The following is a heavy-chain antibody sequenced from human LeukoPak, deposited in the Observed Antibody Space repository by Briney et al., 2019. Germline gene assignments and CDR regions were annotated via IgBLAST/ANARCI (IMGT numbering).Heavy chain of an antibody. V-gene: IGHV1-69*05. D-gene: IGHD3-22*01. CDR1: GGTFSSYA. Sequence: ASVKVSCKASGGTFSSYAISWVRQAPGQGPEWMGGIIPIFGTANYAQKFQGRVTITTDESTSTAYMELSSLRSEDTAVYYCARAGHYYDSSGYYSFDYWGQGTLVTVSS. CDR3: ARAGHYYDSSGYYSFDY. CDR2: IIPIFGTA. J-gene: IGHJ4*02.